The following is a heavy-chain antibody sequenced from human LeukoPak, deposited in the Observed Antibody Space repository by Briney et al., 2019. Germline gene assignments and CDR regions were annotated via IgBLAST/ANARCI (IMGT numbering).Heavy chain of an antibody. CDR2: IYSGGST. CDR1: GFTVSSNY. J-gene: IGHJ6*03. Sequence: GGSLRLSCAASGFTVSSNYMSWVRRAPGKGMEWVSVIYSGGSTYYAGSVKGRFTISRDNSKNTLYLQMNSLRAEDTAVYYCARVLSGRGSLYSYYYYMDVWGKGTTVTISS. D-gene: IGHD3-10*01. V-gene: IGHV3-53*01. CDR3: ARVLSGRGSLYSYYYYMDV.